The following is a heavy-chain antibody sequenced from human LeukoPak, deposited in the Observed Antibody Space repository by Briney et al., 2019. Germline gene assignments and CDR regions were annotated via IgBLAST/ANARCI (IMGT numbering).Heavy chain of an antibody. Sequence: GGSLRLSCAASGFTFSSYSMSWVRQAPGKGLEWVSAISGSGGSTYYADSVKGRFTISRDNSKNTLYLQMNSLRAEDTAVYYCAKDHRYSSSTSCFDYWGQGTLVTVSS. J-gene: IGHJ4*02. V-gene: IGHV3-23*01. CDR2: ISGSGGST. D-gene: IGHD2-2*01. CDR3: AKDHRYSSSTSCFDY. CDR1: GFTFSSYS.